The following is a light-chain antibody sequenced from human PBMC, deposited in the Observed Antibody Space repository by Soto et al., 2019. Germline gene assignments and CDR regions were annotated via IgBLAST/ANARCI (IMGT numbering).Light chain of an antibody. V-gene: IGLV6-57*02. Sequence: NFMLTQPHSVSESPGKTVTISCTGSSGSIATKYVQWFQQRPGSAPTTVIYEDSQRPSGVPDRFSGSIDSSSNSAYLTISGLKTEDEADYYCQSYDSNNPVVFGGGTKLTVL. CDR2: EDS. CDR3: QSYDSNNPVV. J-gene: IGLJ2*01. CDR1: SGSIATKY.